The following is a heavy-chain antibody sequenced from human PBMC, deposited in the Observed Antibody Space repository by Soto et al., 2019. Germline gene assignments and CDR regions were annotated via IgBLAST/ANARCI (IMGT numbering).Heavy chain of an antibody. V-gene: IGHV3-30-3*01. CDR2: ISYDGSNK. Sequence: QVQLVESGGGVVQPGRSLRLSCAASGFTFSSYAMHWVRQAPGKGLEWVAVISYDGSNKNYADSVKGRFTISRDNSKNTGDLQMNSLRAGEPAVYYWARLSGRTHYYGMDVWGQGTTVTGSS. J-gene: IGHJ6*02. CDR3: ARLSGRTHYYGMDV. D-gene: IGHD3-3*01. CDR1: GFTFSSYA.